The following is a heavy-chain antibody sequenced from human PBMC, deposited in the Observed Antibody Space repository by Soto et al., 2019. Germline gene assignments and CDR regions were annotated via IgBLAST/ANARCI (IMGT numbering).Heavy chain of an antibody. CDR2: ISYDGTDE. CDR1: GFTFSNYA. D-gene: IGHD2-8*01. J-gene: IGHJ5*02. V-gene: IGHV3-30-3*01. CDR3: SGVRSETSLVYQGCVHP. Sequence: QVQLVESGGGVVQPGRSLRLSCAASGFTFSNYAMHWVRQSPGKGLEWVAAISYDGTDEYHADSVKGRFTISRDNSKDMPVMQNDRLGAEEPAVDYCSGVRSETSLVYQGCVHPRGHGTLVPGSS.